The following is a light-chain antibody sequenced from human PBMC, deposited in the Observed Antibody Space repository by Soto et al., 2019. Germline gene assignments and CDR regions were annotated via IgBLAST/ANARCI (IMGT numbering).Light chain of an antibody. Sequence: QSALTQPASVSGSPGQSITISCSGTSSDIGSYDHVAWYQQFPGKSPKLIIYADSDRPSGVSDRFSGSKSGISASLTISGLQTEDEADYYCISDSARQYYVFGNGTKVTV. CDR1: SSDIGSYDH. CDR3: ISDSARQYYV. J-gene: IGLJ1*01. CDR2: ADS. V-gene: IGLV2-14*03.